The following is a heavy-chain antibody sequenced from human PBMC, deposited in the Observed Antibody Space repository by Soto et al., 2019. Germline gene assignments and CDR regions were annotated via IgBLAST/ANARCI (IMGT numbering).Heavy chain of an antibody. CDR2: ISSSSSYT. J-gene: IGHJ4*02. CDR1: GFTFSDYY. V-gene: IGHV3-11*06. D-gene: IGHD6-19*01. CDR3: ARDESSGWSPEDY. Sequence: GGSLRLSCAASGFTFSDYYMSWIRQAPGKGLEWVSYISSSSSYTNYADSVKGRFTISRDNAKNSLYLQMDSLRAENTAVYYCARDESSGWSPEDYWGQGTLVTVSS.